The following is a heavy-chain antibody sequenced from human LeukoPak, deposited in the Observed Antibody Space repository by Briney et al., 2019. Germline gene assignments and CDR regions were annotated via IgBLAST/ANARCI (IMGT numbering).Heavy chain of an antibody. D-gene: IGHD6-19*01. CDR2: INSDGSST. V-gene: IGHV3-74*01. CDR1: GFTFGSYW. J-gene: IGHJ6*03. Sequence: GGSLRLSCAASGFTFGSYWMHWVRQAPGKGLVWVSRINSDGSSTSYADSVKGRFTISRDNAKNTLYLQMNSLRAEDTAVYYCARDCIAVAGSDVVRYYYYMDVWGKGTTVTVSS. CDR3: ARDCIAVAGSDVVRYYYYMDV.